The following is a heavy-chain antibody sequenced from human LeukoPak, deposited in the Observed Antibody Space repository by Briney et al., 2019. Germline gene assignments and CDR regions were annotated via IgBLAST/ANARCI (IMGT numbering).Heavy chain of an antibody. Sequence: SQTLSLTCAVSGGSISSGGYSWSWLRQPPGKGLEWIGYIYHSGSTYYNPSLKSRVTISVDRSKNQFSLKLSSVTAADTAVYYCARGPYCSGGSCPLYFDYWGQGTLVTVSS. CDR1: GGSISSGGYS. D-gene: IGHD2-15*01. CDR2: IYHSGST. J-gene: IGHJ4*02. V-gene: IGHV4-30-2*01. CDR3: ARGPYCSGGSCPLYFDY.